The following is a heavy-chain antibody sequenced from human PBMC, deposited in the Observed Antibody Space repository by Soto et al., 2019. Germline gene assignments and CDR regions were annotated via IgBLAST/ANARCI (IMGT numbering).Heavy chain of an antibody. V-gene: IGHV1-69*06. CDR3: ARGSAGSYYELDY. Sequence: GASLKVACKASVGTFSSYAISWVRQAPAKAPECMAGIIPILGTANCTEKYKGRFPITADKSTSTAYMELSSLRSEDTAVYYCARGSAGSYYELDYWGHGSLVTVSS. D-gene: IGHD1-26*01. CDR2: IIPILGTA. J-gene: IGHJ4*01. CDR1: VGTFSSYA.